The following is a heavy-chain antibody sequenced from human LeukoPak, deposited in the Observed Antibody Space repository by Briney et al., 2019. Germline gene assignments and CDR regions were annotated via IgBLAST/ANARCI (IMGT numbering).Heavy chain of an antibody. Sequence: GGSLRLSCTASGFTFGDYAMSWFRQAPGKGLEWVGFIRSKAYGGTTEYAASVKGRFTISRDDSKSIAYLQMNSLKTEDTAVYYCTRDEGSVEHWLVAGYWGQGTLVTVSS. CDR2: IRSKAYGGTT. J-gene: IGHJ4*02. CDR3: TRDEGSVEHWLVAGY. CDR1: GFTFGDYA. V-gene: IGHV3-49*03. D-gene: IGHD6-19*01.